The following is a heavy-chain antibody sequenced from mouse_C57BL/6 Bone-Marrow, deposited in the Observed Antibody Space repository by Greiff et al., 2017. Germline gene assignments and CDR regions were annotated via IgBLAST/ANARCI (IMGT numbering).Heavy chain of an antibody. V-gene: IGHV1-81*01. CDR1: GYTFTSYG. CDR2: IYPRSGNT. J-gene: IGHJ2*01. Sequence: QVQLQQSGAELARPGASVKLSCKASGYTFTSYGISWVKQRTGQGLEWIGEIYPRSGNTYYNEKFKGKATLTADKSSSTAYMELRSLTSEDSAVYFCARFVFDYGGQGTTLTVSS. CDR3: ARFVFDY.